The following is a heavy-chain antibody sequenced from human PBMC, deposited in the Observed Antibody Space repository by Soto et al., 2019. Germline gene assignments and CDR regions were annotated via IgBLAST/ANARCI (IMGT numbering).Heavy chain of an antibody. CDR1: GFSLTTRSMC. CDR3: ARSLNYDFGTGYFFDF. CDR2: IDWDCDT. V-gene: IGHV2-70*01. J-gene: IGHJ4*02. D-gene: IGHD3-3*01. Sequence: ESGPTLVNPTQTLPLTLTLSGFSLTTRSMCASWIRQSPGKALEWLALIDWDCDTYYSTSLKTRLTISRDNSTNQVVLTMTNLDPADTAAYFCARSLNYDFGTGYFFDFWGQGALVTVTS.